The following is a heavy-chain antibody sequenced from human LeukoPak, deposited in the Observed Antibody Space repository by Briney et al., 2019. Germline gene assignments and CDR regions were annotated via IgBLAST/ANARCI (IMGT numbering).Heavy chain of an antibody. J-gene: IGHJ5*02. CDR2: IYYSGST. Sequence: PSETLSLTSTVSGGSISSSSYYWGWIRQPPGKGLEWIGSIYYSGSTYYNPSLKSRVTISVDTSKNQFSLKLSSVTAADTAVYYCARDPPRRGVLGYCSSTSCSWGQGTLVTVSS. CDR1: GGSISSSSYY. CDR3: ARDPPRRGVLGYCSSTSCS. D-gene: IGHD2-2*01. V-gene: IGHV4-39*07.